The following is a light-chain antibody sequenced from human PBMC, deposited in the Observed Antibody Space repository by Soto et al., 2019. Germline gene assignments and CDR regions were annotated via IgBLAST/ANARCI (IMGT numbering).Light chain of an antibody. V-gene: IGKV1-5*01. CDR1: QSISSW. CDR3: QQYNSYSYT. Sequence: DIQMTQSPSTLSASVGDRVTITCRASQSISSWLAWYQQKPGKAPKLLIYDASSLDSGVPSRFSGSGSGTEFTLTISSPQPDDFATYYCQQYNSYSYTFGQGTKLEIK. CDR2: DAS. J-gene: IGKJ2*01.